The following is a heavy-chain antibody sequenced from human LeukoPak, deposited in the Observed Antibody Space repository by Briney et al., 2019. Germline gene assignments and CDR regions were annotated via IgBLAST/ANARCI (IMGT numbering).Heavy chain of an antibody. D-gene: IGHD6-13*01. Sequence: PGGSLRLSCAASGFTFSSYAMHWVRQAPGKGLEWVAVISYDGSNKYYADSVKGRFTISRDNSKNTLYLQMNSLRAEDTAVYYCASAAAGLKYFDYWGQGTLVTVSS. CDR1: GFTFSSYA. CDR3: ASAAAGLKYFDY. V-gene: IGHV3-30*04. CDR2: ISYDGSNK. J-gene: IGHJ4*02.